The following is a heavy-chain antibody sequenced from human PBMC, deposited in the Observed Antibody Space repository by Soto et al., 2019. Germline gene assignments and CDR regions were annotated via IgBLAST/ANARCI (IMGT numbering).Heavy chain of an antibody. Sequence: QVQLVQSGAEVKKPGSSVKVSCKASGGTFSSYAISWVRQAPGQGLEWMGGIIPIFGTANYAQKFQGRVTITAVESTSTAYMELSSLRSEDTAVYYRAQYSSSFKGFYYYGMDVWGQGTTVTVSS. CDR1: GGTFSSYA. V-gene: IGHV1-69*01. D-gene: IGHD6-6*01. J-gene: IGHJ6*02. CDR2: IIPIFGTA. CDR3: AQYSSSFKGFYYYGMDV.